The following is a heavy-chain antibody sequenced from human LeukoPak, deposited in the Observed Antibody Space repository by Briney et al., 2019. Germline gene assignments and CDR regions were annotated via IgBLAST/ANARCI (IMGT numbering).Heavy chain of an antibody. J-gene: IGHJ5*02. CDR1: GFTFSVCW. V-gene: IGHV3-74*01. CDR2: INSDGSST. CDR3: ARGKAVAGTFSWFDP. D-gene: IGHD6-19*01. Sequence: GGSLRLSCRASGFTFSVCWMHWVRQAPGRGLVWVSLINSDGSSTRYADSVKGRFTISRDNAKNTLYLQMNSLRAEDTAVYYCARGKAVAGTFSWFDPWGQGTLVTVSS.